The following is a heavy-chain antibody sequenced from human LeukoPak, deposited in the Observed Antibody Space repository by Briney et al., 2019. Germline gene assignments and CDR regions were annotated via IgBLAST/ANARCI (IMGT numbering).Heavy chain of an antibody. J-gene: IGHJ4*02. V-gene: IGHV3-30*04. Sequence: GGSLRLSCAASGFTFSSYAMHWVRQAPGKGLEWVAVISYDGSNKYYADSVKGRFTISRDNSKNTLYLQMNSLRAEDTAVYYCARTLIYYDSSGYTQNYFDYWGQGTLVTVSS. D-gene: IGHD3-22*01. CDR3: ARTLIYYDSSGYTQNYFDY. CDR2: ISYDGSNK. CDR1: GFTFSSYA.